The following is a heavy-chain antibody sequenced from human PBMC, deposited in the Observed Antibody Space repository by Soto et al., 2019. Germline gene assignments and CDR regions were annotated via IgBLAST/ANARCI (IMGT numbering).Heavy chain of an antibody. CDR3: AKRGRGAVALDY. D-gene: IGHD6-19*01. V-gene: IGHV3-23*01. J-gene: IGHJ4*02. Sequence: EVQLLESGGGLVQPGGSLRLSCAVSGFTFSSYAMSCVRQAPGKGLEWVSAMSGSGGSTYYADSVKGRFTISRDNSKNTLYLQMNSLRAEDTAVYYCAKRGRGAVALDYWGQGTLVTVSS. CDR1: GFTFSSYA. CDR2: MSGSGGST.